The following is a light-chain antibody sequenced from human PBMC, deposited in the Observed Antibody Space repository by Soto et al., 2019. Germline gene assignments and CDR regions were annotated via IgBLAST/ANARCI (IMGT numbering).Light chain of an antibody. CDR1: SSDVGSYNL. CDR3: CSYAGSSGV. J-gene: IGLJ1*01. CDR2: EGN. Sequence: QSVLTQPASVSGSPGQSITISCTGTSSDVGSYNLVSWYQQHPGKAPKLMIYEGNKRPSGVSNRFSGSKSGNTASLTISRLQAEDEADYYCCSYAGSSGVFGTGTKLTVL. V-gene: IGLV2-23*01.